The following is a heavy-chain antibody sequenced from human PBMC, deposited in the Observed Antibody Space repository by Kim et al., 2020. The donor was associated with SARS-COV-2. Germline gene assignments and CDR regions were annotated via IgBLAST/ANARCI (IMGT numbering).Heavy chain of an antibody. J-gene: IGHJ4*02. CDR1: GVTFSSYG. Sequence: GGSLRLSCAASGVTFSSYGMHWVRLAPGQGLERVWVIRNYGSDKYYADPAKGRFIISRVNTKNTQYSQMHSLGTEETAVDYYSADEDRSSPGVDYWGQGT. CDR3: SADEDRSSPGVDY. CDR2: IRNYGSDK. D-gene: IGHD3-10*01. V-gene: IGHV3-33*01.